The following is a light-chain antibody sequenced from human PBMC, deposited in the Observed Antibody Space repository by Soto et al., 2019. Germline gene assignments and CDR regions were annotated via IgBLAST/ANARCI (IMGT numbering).Light chain of an antibody. J-gene: IGLJ1*01. V-gene: IGLV1-51*02. Sequence: QSVLTQPPSVSAAPGQKVTMSCSGGSSTIGNYYVSWHQQLPGTAPKLLIYENDKRPSGIPDRFSGSKSGTSATLGITGLQAGDEADYYSGTWDSSLSIFVFGTGTKVNVL. CDR2: END. CDR1: SSTIGNYY. CDR3: GTWDSSLSIFV.